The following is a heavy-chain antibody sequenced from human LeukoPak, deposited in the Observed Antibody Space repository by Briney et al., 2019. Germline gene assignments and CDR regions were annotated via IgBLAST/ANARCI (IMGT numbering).Heavy chain of an antibody. J-gene: IGHJ6*03. Sequence: PGGSLRLSCAASGFTFSSYSMNWVRQAPGKGLEWVSYISSSSNTIHYAESVKGRFTISRDNAKNSLYLQMNSLRAEDTAVYYCARGLSPYYYYYMDVCGKGTTVTVSS. CDR3: ARGLSPYYYYYMDV. CDR1: GFTFSSYS. CDR2: ISSSSNTI. V-gene: IGHV3-48*01.